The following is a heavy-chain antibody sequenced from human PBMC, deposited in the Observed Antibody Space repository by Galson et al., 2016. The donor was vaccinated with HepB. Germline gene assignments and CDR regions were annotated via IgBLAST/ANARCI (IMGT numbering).Heavy chain of an antibody. CDR2: IKSKTDGATT. V-gene: IGHV3-15*01. Sequence: SLRLSCAASGFSINNAWMSWVRQAPGKGLEWVGRIKSKTDGATTDYASPVKGRFTISRDDSKNIFFLQMDGLKIEDTDVYHSTTEEGYFDWRPWNWFDSWGQGVLVTVSS. CDR3: TTEEGYFDWRPWNWFDS. CDR1: GFSINNAW. J-gene: IGHJ5*01. D-gene: IGHD3-9*01.